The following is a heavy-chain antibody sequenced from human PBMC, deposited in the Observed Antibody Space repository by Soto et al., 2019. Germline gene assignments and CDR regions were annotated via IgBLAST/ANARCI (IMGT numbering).Heavy chain of an antibody. CDR1: GSNYAEYG. V-gene: IGHV3-9*01. Sequence: GGSLRLSCVFSGSNYAEYGRHWVRQVPGKAPEWVSGILWNRGSIGYADSVRGRFTISRDYAKDSLDLQMNSLRPEDTAVYYCVKDLGVVTAALGYWGQGVLGTVSS. CDR3: VKDLGVVTAALGY. J-gene: IGHJ4*02. CDR2: ILWNRGSI. D-gene: IGHD2-21*02.